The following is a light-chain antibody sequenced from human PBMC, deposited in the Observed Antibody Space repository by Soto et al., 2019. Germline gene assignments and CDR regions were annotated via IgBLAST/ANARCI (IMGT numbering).Light chain of an antibody. Sequence: IELTQSPVTLSLTQGERANLSCRASQSVSSYLAWYQQKPGQAPRLLIYDASNRATGIPARFSGSGSGTDFTLTIISLEPEDFAVYYCQQRSKLPTFGQGTKVDIK. CDR2: DAS. CDR1: QSVSSY. CDR3: QQRSKLPT. V-gene: IGKV3-11*01. J-gene: IGKJ1*01.